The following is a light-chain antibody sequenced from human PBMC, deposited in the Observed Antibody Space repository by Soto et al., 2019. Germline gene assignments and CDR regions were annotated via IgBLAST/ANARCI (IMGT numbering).Light chain of an antibody. V-gene: IGKV3-20*01. CDR2: DAS. CDR1: QSVLHNSSSHHF. CDR3: QQYGSSPIT. Sequence: TQSPDSLAVPLGARATINCRSTQSVLHNSSSHHFLSWYQQKPGQAPRLLISDASSRATGIPDRFSGSGSGTDFTLTISRLEPEDFAVYYCQQYGSSPITFGQGTRLEIK. J-gene: IGKJ5*01.